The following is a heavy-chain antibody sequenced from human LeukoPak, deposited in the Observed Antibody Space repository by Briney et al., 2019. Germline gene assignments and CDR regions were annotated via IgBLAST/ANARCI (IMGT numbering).Heavy chain of an antibody. V-gene: IGHV3-48*02. CDR2: ISVSSSTM. J-gene: IGHJ6*03. D-gene: IGHD6-19*01. Sequence: GGSLRLSCAASGFTFSDYNMNWVRQAPGKGLEWVSYISVSSSTMYYADSVKGRFTISRDNAKDSLFLQMNNLRDEDTAVYYCAREQSCRGWSRRYHYMDVWGKGTTVTVSS. CDR1: GFTFSDYN. CDR3: AREQSCRGWSRRYHYMDV.